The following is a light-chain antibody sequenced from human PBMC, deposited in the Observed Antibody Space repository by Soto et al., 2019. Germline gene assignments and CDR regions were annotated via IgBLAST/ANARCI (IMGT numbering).Light chain of an antibody. CDR2: DVS. CDR3: SSYTSSREV. J-gene: IGLJ3*02. V-gene: IGLV2-14*01. CDR1: SSDVGGYNY. Sequence: QSALTQPASVSGSPGQSITISCTGTSSDVGGYNYVSWYQQHPGKAPKLMIYDVSNRPSGVSNRFSGSKSGNTASLTSSGLQAEDEADYYCSSYTSSREVFGGGTKLTVL.